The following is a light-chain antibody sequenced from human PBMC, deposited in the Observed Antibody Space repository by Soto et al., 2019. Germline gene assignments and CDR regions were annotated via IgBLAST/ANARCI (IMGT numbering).Light chain of an antibody. CDR3: QQYGRSPAT. Sequence: EIVLTSSPGTLFLSQGERATLSCRASQSVSSNYLAWYQQKPGQAPRLLIFGASSRASGIPDRFSGSGSGTDFTLTIGRLEPEDFAVYYCQQYGRSPATFGQGTKVDIK. CDR2: GAS. J-gene: IGKJ1*01. CDR1: QSVSSNY. V-gene: IGKV3-20*01.